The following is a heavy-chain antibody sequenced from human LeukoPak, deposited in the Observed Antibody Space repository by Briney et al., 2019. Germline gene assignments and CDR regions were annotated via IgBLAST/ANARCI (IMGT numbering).Heavy chain of an antibody. V-gene: IGHV1-3*01. J-gene: IGHJ6*04. D-gene: IGHD5-12*01. CDR3: ARGQGGYDSDYYYGMDV. CDR1: GYTFTSYA. CDR2: INAGNGNT. Sequence: ASVKVSCKASGYTFTSYAMHWVRQAPGQRLEWMGWINAGNGNTKYSQKFQGRVTITRDTSASTAYMELSSLRSEDTAVYYCARGQGGYDSDYYYGMDVWGKGTTVTVSP.